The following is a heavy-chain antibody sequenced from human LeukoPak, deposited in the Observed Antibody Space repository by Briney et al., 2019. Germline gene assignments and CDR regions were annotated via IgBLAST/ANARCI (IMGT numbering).Heavy chain of an antibody. Sequence: GGSLRLSCAASGFTFSDYFMSWIRQAPGKGLECVSYITSSGSTIYYADSVKGRFTISRDNAKNSLYLQMNSLRPEDTAVYYCARVDQEEIVYYYGMDVWGQGTTVTVSS. V-gene: IGHV3-11*01. CDR1: GFTFSDYF. CDR3: ARVDQEEIVYYYGMDV. CDR2: ITSSGSTI. J-gene: IGHJ6*02. D-gene: IGHD5-12*01.